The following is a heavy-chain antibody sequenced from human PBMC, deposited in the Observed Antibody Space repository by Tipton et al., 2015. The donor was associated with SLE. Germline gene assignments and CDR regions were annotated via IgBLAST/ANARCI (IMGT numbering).Heavy chain of an antibody. CDR1: GGSISDGYH. V-gene: IGHV4-38-2*02. CDR3: ARSVAYGGLFGTYWFGP. D-gene: IGHD2-15*01. J-gene: IGHJ5*02. CDR2: IYHSGST. Sequence: TLSLTCTVSGGSISDGYHWAWIRQPPGKGLEWIGMIYHSGSTYYRSSLKGRVTISVDTSKNHFSLQLTSVTAADTAVYFCARSVAYGGLFGTYWFGPWGLGTLVTVSS.